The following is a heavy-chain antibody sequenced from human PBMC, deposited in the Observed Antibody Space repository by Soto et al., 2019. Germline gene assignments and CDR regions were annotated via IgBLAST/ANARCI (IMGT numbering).Heavy chain of an antibody. CDR1: GGSISSSSYY. Sequence: QLQLQESGPGLVKPSETLSLTCTVSGGSISSSSYYWGWIRQPPGKGLEWIGIIYYSGSTYYNPSLKGRVTVTVDTSRNRFSLKLSYVTAADTAVYYGERLDYGGNSLGVDYWGQGTLVTVSS. V-gene: IGHV4-39*01. J-gene: IGHJ4*02. CDR3: ERLDYGGNSLGVDY. CDR2: IYYSGST. D-gene: IGHD4-17*01.